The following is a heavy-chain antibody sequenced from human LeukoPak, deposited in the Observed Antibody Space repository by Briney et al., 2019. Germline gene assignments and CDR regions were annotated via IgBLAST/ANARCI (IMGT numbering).Heavy chain of an antibody. V-gene: IGHV3-74*01. J-gene: IGHJ3*02. CDR2: IKTDGSST. D-gene: IGHD5/OR15-5a*01. Sequence: GGSLRLSCAASGFTFSSYWMHWVRQAPGKGLVWVSRIKTDGSSTDYADSVKGRFTISSDNAKNTMYLQMNSLRAEDTAVYYCARGVSGTGPDIWGLGTMVTVSS. CDR3: ARGVSGTGPDI. CDR1: GFTFSSYW.